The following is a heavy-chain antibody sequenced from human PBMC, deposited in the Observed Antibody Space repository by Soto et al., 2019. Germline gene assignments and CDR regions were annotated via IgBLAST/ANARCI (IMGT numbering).Heavy chain of an antibody. CDR2: ITSSSSTI. D-gene: IGHD3-16*01. V-gene: IGHV3-48*02. CDR3: ARGFGPTSELDY. Sequence: VGSLRLSCAASGFTFSSYSMNWVRQPPGKWLEWVSYITSSSSTIYYADSVKGRFTISRDNAKNSLYLQMNSLSDEDTAVYYCARGFGPTSELDYWGQGT. J-gene: IGHJ4*02. CDR1: GFTFSSYS.